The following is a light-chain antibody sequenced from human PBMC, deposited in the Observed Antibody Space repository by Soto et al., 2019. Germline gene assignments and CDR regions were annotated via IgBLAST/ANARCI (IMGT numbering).Light chain of an antibody. CDR1: QDISNY. V-gene: IGKV1-33*01. Sequence: DIQMTQSPSSLSASVGDRVTITCQASQDISNYLNWYQQKPGKAPKLLIYDASNLETGVPSRFSGSGSRTEFTLTISSLQPDDFATYYCQQTLSVPRTFGLG. J-gene: IGKJ1*01. CDR3: QQTLSVPRT. CDR2: DAS.